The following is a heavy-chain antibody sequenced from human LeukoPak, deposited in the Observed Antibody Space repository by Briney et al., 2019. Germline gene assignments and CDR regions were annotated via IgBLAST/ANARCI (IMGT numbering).Heavy chain of an antibody. CDR3: AKVLGDIVVVPAAIDY. CDR2: ISGSGGST. J-gene: IGHJ4*02. D-gene: IGHD2-2*01. Sequence: GGSLRLSCAASGFTFSSYAMSWVRQAPGKGLEWVSGISGSGGSTDYADSVKGRLTISRDNSKNTLHLQMNSLRAEDTAVYYCAKVLGDIVVVPAAIDYWGQGTLVTVSS. V-gene: IGHV3-23*01. CDR1: GFTFSSYA.